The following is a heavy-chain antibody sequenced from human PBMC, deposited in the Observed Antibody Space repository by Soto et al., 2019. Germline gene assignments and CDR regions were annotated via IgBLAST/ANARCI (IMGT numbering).Heavy chain of an antibody. CDR2: IYYSGST. CDR1: GGSISSYY. Sequence: SETLSLTCTVSGGSISSYYWSWIRQPPGKGLEWIGYIYYSGSTNYNPSLKSRVTISVDTSKNQFSLKLSSVTAADTAVYYCARTYYYDSSGYYEVSGYFDYWGQGTLVTVSS. V-gene: IGHV4-59*08. CDR3: ARTYYYDSSGYYEVSGYFDY. D-gene: IGHD3-22*01. J-gene: IGHJ4*02.